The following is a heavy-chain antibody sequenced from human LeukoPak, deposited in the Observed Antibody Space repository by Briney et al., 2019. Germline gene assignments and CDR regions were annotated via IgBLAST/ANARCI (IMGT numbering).Heavy chain of an antibody. V-gene: IGHV3-20*04. D-gene: IGHD1-26*01. CDR3: ARDPTSSWETAFDI. CDR2: IKWDGGRT. J-gene: IGHJ3*02. CDR1: GFTFDDHG. Sequence: GGSLRLSCAASGFTFDDHGMSWVRQAPGKGLEWVSGIKWDGGRTCYADSVKGRFTISRDNAKNSLYLQMNSLRAEDTAVYYCARDPTSSWETAFDIWGQGTMVTVSS.